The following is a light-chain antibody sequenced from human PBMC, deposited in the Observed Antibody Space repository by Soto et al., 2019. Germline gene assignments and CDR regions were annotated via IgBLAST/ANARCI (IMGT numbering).Light chain of an antibody. CDR3: CSYAGSYTRYV. Sequence: QLVLTQPRSVSGSPGQSVTISCTGTSSDVGGYNYVSWYQQHPDKAPKLMIYDVSKRPSGVPDRFSGSKSGNTASLTISGLQADDEADYYCCSYAGSYTRYVFGTGTKLTVL. V-gene: IGLV2-11*01. CDR1: SSDVGGYNY. CDR2: DVS. J-gene: IGLJ1*01.